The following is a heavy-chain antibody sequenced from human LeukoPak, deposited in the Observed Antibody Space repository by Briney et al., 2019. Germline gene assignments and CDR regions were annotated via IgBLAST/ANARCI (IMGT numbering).Heavy chain of an antibody. CDR2: IYYSGST. V-gene: IGHV4-30-4*01. CDR3: AREGGYCSSTSCPRNYYYGMDV. D-gene: IGHD2-2*01. CDR1: GGSISSGDYY. Sequence: PSQTLSLTCTVSGGSISSGDYYWSWIRQPPGKGLEWIGYIYYSGSTYYNPPLKSRVTISVDTSKNQFSLKLSSVTAADTAVYYGAREGGYCSSTSCPRNYYYGMDVWGKGTTVTVSS. J-gene: IGHJ6*04.